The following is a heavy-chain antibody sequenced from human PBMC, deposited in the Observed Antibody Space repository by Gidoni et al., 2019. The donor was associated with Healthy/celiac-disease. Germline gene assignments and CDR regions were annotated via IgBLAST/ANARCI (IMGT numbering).Heavy chain of an antibody. V-gene: IGHV4-34*01. D-gene: IGHD2-2*01. CDR1: GGSFSGYY. J-gene: IGHJ5*02. CDR2: INHSGST. Sequence: QVQLQQWGAGLLKPSETLSLTCAVYGGSFSGYYWSWIRQPPGKGLEWIGEINHSGSTNYNPSLKSRVTISVDTSKNQFSLKLSSVTAADTAVYYCASRDIVVVPAADAKGGWFDPWGQGTLVTVSS. CDR3: ASRDIVVVPAADAKGGWFDP.